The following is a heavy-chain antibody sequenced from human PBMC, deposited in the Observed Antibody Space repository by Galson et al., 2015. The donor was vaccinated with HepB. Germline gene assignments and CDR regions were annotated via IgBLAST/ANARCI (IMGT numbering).Heavy chain of an antibody. CDR2: INAGNGNT. D-gene: IGHD2-15*01. V-gene: IGHV1-3*01. CDR3: ARTRSVVAASFRINYFDY. J-gene: IGHJ4*02. CDR1: GYTFTSYA. Sequence: SVKVSCKASGYTFTSYAMHWVRQAPGQRLEWMGWINAGNGNTKYSQKFQGRVTITRDTSASTAYMELSSLRSEDTAVYYCARTRSVVAASFRINYFDYWGQGTLVTVSS.